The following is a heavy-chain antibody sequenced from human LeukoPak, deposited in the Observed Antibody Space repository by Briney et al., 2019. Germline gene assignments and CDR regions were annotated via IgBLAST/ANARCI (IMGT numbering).Heavy chain of an antibody. J-gene: IGHJ4*02. Sequence: ASVKVSCKASGYTFTGYYMHWVRQAPEQGLEWMGWINPNNGGTKHAQKFQGRVTMTRDTSISTAYMELSRLRSDDTAMYYCAKGNSIAAAGYWGQGNLVTVSS. V-gene: IGHV1-2*02. D-gene: IGHD6-13*01. CDR3: AKGNSIAAAGY. CDR2: INPNNGGT. CDR1: GYTFTGYY.